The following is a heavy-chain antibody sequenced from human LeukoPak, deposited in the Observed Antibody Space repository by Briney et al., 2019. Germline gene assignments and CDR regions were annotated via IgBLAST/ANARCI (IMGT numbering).Heavy chain of an antibody. CDR1: GFTFSNYG. V-gene: IGHV3-23*01. Sequence: GGSLRLSCAASGFTFSNYGMNWVRQAPGKGLEWLSGITGSGGNTYYADSVKGRFTISRDNSENTMYLQMNSLRAEDTAVYYCAELGITMIGGVWGKGTTVTISS. J-gene: IGHJ6*04. D-gene: IGHD3-10*02. CDR3: AELGITMIGGV. CDR2: ITGSGGNT.